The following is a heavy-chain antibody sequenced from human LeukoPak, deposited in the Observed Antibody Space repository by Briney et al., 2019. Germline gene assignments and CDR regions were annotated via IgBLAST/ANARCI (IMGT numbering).Heavy chain of an antibody. CDR2: ISSSSSYI. CDR3: ARDRDYGSGSSFNWFDP. D-gene: IGHD3-10*01. V-gene: IGHV3-21*01. CDR1: GFTFSSYS. J-gene: IGHJ5*02. Sequence: GSLRLSCAASGFTFSSYSMNWVRQAPGKGLEWVSSISSSSSYIYYADSVRGRFTISRDNAKNSLYLQMNSLRAEDTAVYYCARDRDYGSGSSFNWFDPWGQGTLVTVSS.